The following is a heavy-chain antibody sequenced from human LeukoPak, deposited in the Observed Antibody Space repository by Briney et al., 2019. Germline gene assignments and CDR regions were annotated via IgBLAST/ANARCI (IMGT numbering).Heavy chain of an antibody. J-gene: IGHJ4*02. V-gene: IGHV3-48*04. D-gene: IGHD6-13*01. Sequence: PGGSLRLSCAASGFTFSTFTMNWVRQAPGKGLEWVSYIGSSSSSSGSIYYADSVKGRFTISRDNAKNSLYLQMNSLRAEDTASYYCAKDILLIGAAGSGFDYWGQGTLVTVSS. CDR2: IGSSSSSSGSI. CDR3: AKDILLIGAAGSGFDY. CDR1: GFTFSTFT.